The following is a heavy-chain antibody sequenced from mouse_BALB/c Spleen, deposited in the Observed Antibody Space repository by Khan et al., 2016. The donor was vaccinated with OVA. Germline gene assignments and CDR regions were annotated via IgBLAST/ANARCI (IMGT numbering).Heavy chain of an antibody. CDR2: ISYSGNT. CDR1: GYSITTDYA. CDR3: ARVYEGDFDY. D-gene: IGHD1-1*01. V-gene: IGHV3-2*02. J-gene: IGHJ2*01. Sequence: EVQLVESGPGLVKPSQSLSLTCTVTGYSITTDYAWNWIRQFPGNKLEWMGYISYSGNTKYNPFLKSRIFITRDTPKNQFFLQLKSVTTEDTARYYCARVYEGDFDYWGQGTTLTVSS.